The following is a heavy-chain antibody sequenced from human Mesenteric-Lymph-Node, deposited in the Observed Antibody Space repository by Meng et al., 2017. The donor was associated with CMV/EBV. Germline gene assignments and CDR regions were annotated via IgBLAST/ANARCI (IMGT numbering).Heavy chain of an antibody. CDR1: GGSISTYY. V-gene: IGHV4-59*01. CDR2: IYFTGST. D-gene: IGHD1-26*01. Sequence: GSLRLSCTVSGGSISTYYWNWIRQSPGEGLEWIGYIYFTGSTSYNPSLKSRVTISLDTPKNQLSLKLNSVTAADTAVYYCARGTKVGADNWFDPWGQGTLVTVSS. CDR3: ARGTKVGADNWFDP. J-gene: IGHJ5*02.